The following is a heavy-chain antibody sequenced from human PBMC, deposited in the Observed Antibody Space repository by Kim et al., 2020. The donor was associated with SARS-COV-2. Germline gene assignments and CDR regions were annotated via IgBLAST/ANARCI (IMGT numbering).Heavy chain of an antibody. D-gene: IGHD1-1*01. CDR3: ARKTETWSDP. CDR1: GDSVSSNSAA. CDR2: TYVRSKWYI. V-gene: IGHV6-1*01. J-gene: IGHJ5*02. Sequence: SQTLSLTCAIPGDSVSSNSAAWNWIRQSPSRCLEWLGRTYVRSKWYIEYAVSVKGRITLNPDTSNNQFSLQLNSLTTGDTAVYYCARKTETWSDPWGPGALVTVSS.